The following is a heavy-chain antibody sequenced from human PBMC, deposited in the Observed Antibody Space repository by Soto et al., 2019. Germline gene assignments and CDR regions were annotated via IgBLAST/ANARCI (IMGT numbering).Heavy chain of an antibody. CDR1: SGSITDNY. J-gene: IGHJ5*02. D-gene: IGHD3-3*01. Sequence: SETLSLTCSVSSGSITDNYWTWIRQSPGKGLEWVGYIYYTGITNYNPSLKRRVTISLDRSKNQFSLKLDSVTAADTAVYYCARALDYDFWGGRNWFDPWGQGTLVTVSS. CDR3: ARALDYDFWGGRNWFDP. V-gene: IGHV4-59*01. CDR2: IYYTGIT.